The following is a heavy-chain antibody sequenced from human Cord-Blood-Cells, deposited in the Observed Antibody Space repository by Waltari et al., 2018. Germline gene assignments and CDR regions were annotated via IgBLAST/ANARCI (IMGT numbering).Heavy chain of an antibody. CDR1: GGSISSGGYY. CDR2: IYYSGST. Sequence: QVQLQESGPGLVKPSQTLSLTCTVSGGSISSGGYYWSWIRQPPGKGLEWIGYIYYSGSTYYNPSLKSRVTISVDTSKNQFSLKLSSVTAADTAVYYCAREGGSIVVVPAARTRYFDYWGQGTLVTVSS. CDR3: AREGGSIVVVPAARTRYFDY. D-gene: IGHD2-2*01. V-gene: IGHV4-31*03. J-gene: IGHJ4*02.